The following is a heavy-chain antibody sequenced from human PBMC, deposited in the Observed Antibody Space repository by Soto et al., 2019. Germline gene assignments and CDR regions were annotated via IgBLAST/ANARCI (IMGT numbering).Heavy chain of an antibody. CDR3: AAGFHYYDSSGYYGNYFDY. CDR1: GFTFTSSA. J-gene: IGHJ4*02. V-gene: IGHV1-58*01. CDR2: IVVGSGNT. Sequence: SVKVTCKASGFTFTSSAVQWVRQARGQRLGWIGWIVVGSGNTNYAQKFQERVTITRDMSTSTAYMELSSLRSEDTAVYYCAAGFHYYDSSGYYGNYFDYWGQGTLVTVSS. D-gene: IGHD3-22*01.